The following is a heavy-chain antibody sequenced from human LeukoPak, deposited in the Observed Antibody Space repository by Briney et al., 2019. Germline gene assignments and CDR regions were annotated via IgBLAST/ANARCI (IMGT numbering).Heavy chain of an antibody. CDR1: GFTFSSYV. V-gene: IGHV3-30*02. CDR3: AKVLDILTADYFRPDVYYFDY. J-gene: IGHJ4*02. Sequence: GGSLRLSCAACGFTFSSYVIHWVRQAPGKGLEWVTFIRFDGSTKYYSDSAKGRFTISRDNSKNTVYLQMNSLRPDDTAIYYCAKVLDILTADYFRPDVYYFDYWGRGTLVTVSS. D-gene: IGHD3-9*01. CDR2: IRFDGSTK.